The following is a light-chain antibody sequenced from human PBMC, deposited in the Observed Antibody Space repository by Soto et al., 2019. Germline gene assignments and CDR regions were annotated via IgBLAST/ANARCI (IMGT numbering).Light chain of an antibody. CDR2: WAS. Sequence: DIVMTHSPDSLAVSLGERATINCKSSQSVLYSSNNKNNLAWYQQKPGQPPKLLIYWASSRESGVPVRFSGSGSGTDFTLAISSLQAEDVAIYYCQQYYSTPWTFGQGTKVEIK. V-gene: IGKV4-1*01. CDR1: QSVLYSSNNKNN. CDR3: QQYYSTPWT. J-gene: IGKJ1*01.